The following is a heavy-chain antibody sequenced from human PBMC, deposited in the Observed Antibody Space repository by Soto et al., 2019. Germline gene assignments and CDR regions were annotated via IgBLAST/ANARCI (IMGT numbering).Heavy chain of an antibody. CDR3: ARERYYDSSVYSYYFDY. V-gene: IGHV3-7*01. CDR1: GFTFSSYW. J-gene: IGHJ4*02. D-gene: IGHD3-22*01. CDR2: IKHDGSNK. Sequence: GGSLRLSCAASGFTFSSYWMSWVRQAPGKGLEWVANIKHDGSNKYYADSVKGRFTISRDNSKNTLYLQMNSLRAEDTAVYYCARERYYDSSVYSYYFDYWGQGTLVTVSS.